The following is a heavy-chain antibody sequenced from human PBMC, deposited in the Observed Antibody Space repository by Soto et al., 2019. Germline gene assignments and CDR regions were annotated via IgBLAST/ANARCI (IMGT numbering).Heavy chain of an antibody. CDR1: GGSISNYY. CDR3: ARGHYDFWSGYFATIDY. V-gene: IGHV4-59*08. D-gene: IGHD3-3*01. J-gene: IGHJ4*02. Sequence: SETLSLTCSVSGGSISNYYWSWIRQPPGKGLEWIGYIHYSGSTKYNPSLKSRVTISADTSKNQFSLKLSSVTAADTAVYYCARGHYDFWSGYFATIDYWGQGTLVTVSS. CDR2: IHYSGST.